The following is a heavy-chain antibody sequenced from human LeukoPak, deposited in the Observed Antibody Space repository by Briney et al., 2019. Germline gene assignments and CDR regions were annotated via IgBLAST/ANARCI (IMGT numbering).Heavy chain of an antibody. CDR2: IRSKTYGGTA. D-gene: IGHD1-26*01. J-gene: IGHJ4*02. Sequence: GGSLRLSCADSGFMFGKYSISWVRQAPGKGLEWVGFIRSKTYGGTAQYAASVKGRFTISRDDSRSSAYLQMNNLKTEDTAVYFCTSPEGGTYYFDYWGQGTLVTVSS. CDR1: GFMFGKYS. CDR3: TSPEGGTYYFDY. V-gene: IGHV3-49*04.